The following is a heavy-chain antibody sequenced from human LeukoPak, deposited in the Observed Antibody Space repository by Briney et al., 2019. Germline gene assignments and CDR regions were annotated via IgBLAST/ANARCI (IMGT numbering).Heavy chain of an antibody. CDR2: VYYSGST. J-gene: IGHJ5*02. CDR1: GGSISSSSYY. D-gene: IGHD3-10*01. Sequence: SETLSLTCTVSGGSISSSSYYWGWIRQPPGKGPEWIGSVYYSGSTYYNPSLKSRVTISVDRSKNQFSLKLSSVTAADTAVYYCARSGGSLYPWGQGTLVTVSS. CDR3: ARSGGSLYP. V-gene: IGHV4-39*07.